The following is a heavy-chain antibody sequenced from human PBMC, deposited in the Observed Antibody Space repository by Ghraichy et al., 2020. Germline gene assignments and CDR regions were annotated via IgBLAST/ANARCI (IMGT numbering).Heavy chain of an antibody. J-gene: IGHJ6*02. CDR1: GGSISSSNW. V-gene: IGHV4-4*02. CDR2: IYHGGST. CDR3: ARRGIAAALWYYYGMDV. D-gene: IGHD6-13*01. Sequence: SETLSLTCAVSGGSISSSNWWSWVRQPPGKGLEWIGEIYHGGSTNYNPSLKSRVTISVDKSKNQFSLKLSSVTAADTAVYYCARRGIAAALWYYYGMDVWGQGTTVTVSS.